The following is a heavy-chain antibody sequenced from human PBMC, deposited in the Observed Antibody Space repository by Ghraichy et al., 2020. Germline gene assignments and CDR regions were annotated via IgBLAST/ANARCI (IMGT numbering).Heavy chain of an antibody. CDR1: GFTFGSYE. Sequence: GVSLRLSCAVSGFTFGSYEMNWVRQAPEKGLEWVSYITSRGDSIYYGDSVKGRFTISRDNAKNSLYLQMNSLRAEDTAIYYCATGILFPPAILSGMGVWGQGTTVTVSS. CDR2: ITSRGDSI. D-gene: IGHD2-2*02. V-gene: IGHV3-48*03. CDR3: ATGILFPPAILSGMGV. J-gene: IGHJ6*02.